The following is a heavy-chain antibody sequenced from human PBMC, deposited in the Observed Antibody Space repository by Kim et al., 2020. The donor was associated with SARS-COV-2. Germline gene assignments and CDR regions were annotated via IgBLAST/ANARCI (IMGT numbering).Heavy chain of an antibody. V-gene: IGHV3-66*01. CDR3: ARAEGIAVAGTGWFDP. D-gene: IGHD6-19*01. J-gene: IGHJ5*02. Sequence: SVKGRFTISRNTSKNTLYLQMNSLRAEDTAVYYCARAEGIAVAGTGWFDPWGQGTLVTVSS.